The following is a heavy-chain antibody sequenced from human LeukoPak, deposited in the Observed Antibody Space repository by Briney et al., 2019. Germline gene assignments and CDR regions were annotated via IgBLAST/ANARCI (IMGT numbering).Heavy chain of an antibody. CDR1: GGSISSGGYY. D-gene: IGHD3-22*01. V-gene: IGHV4-31*03. CDR3: ARGIYGSGYYD. J-gene: IGHJ4*02. CDR2: IYYSGST. Sequence: SETLSLTCTVSGGSISSGGYYWSWIRQHPGKGLEWIGYIYYSGSTYYNPSLKSRVTISVDTSKNQFSLKLSSVTAADTAVYYWARGIYGSGYYDWGQGTLVTVSS.